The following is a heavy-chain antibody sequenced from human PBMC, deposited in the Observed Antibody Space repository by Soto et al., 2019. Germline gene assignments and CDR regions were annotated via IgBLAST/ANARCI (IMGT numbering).Heavy chain of an antibody. J-gene: IGHJ6*03. CDR3: ARDLSSGEYYMDV. CDR2: INPNSGGT. Sequence: ASVKVSCKASGYTFTGYYMHWVRQAPGQGLEWMGWINPNSGGTNYAQKFQGWVTMTRDTSISTAYMELSRLRSDDTAVYYCARDLSSGEYYMDVWGKGTTVTVSS. D-gene: IGHD6-6*01. CDR1: GYTFTGYY. V-gene: IGHV1-2*04.